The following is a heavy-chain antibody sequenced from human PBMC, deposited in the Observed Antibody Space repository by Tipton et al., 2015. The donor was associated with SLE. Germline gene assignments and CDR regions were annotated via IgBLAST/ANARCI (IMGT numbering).Heavy chain of an antibody. J-gene: IGHJ6*02. CDR1: GGSISSGYY. V-gene: IGHV4-38-2*02. CDR2: VYDSGTT. CDR3: ARGMVTWRGAIVGVDV. D-gene: IGHD2-21*02. Sequence: TLSLTCTVSGGSISSGYYWVWVRQPPGKGLEWIGSVYDSGTTNFNPSLRSRVTMSVDSSNSQLSLKLSSVTAADTAVYYCARGMVTWRGAIVGVDVWGQGTTVNVSS.